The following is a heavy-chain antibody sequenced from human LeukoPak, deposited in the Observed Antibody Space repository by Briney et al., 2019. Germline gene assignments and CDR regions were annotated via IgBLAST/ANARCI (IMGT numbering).Heavy chain of an antibody. CDR2: INHSGST. V-gene: IGHV4-34*01. Sequence: SETLSLTCAVYGGSFSGYYWSWIRQPPGKGLEWIGEINHSGSTNYNPSLKSRVTISVDTSKNQFSLKLSSVTAADTAVYYCARTLEWPFDYWGQGTLVTVSS. CDR1: GGSFSGYY. CDR3: ARTLEWPFDY. J-gene: IGHJ4*02. D-gene: IGHD3-3*01.